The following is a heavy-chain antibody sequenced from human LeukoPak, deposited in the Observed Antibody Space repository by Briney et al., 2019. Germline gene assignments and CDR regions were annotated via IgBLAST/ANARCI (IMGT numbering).Heavy chain of an antibody. J-gene: IGHJ6*03. Sequence: GGSLRLSCAASEFTVSSNYMSWVRQAPGRGLEWVSVMYTLGNTNYADSVRGRFTISRDNSKNTLYLQMNSLRAEDTAVYYCAGYGGSYPYYMDVWGKGTTVTISS. CDR3: AGYGGSYPYYMDV. D-gene: IGHD1-26*01. V-gene: IGHV3-66*01. CDR2: MYTLGNT. CDR1: EFTVSSNY.